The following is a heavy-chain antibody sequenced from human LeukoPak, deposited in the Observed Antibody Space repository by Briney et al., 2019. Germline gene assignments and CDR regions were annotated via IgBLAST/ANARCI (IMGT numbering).Heavy chain of an antibody. CDR3: ARASGSYHLDY. D-gene: IGHD1-26*01. CDR2: ISYDGSSK. J-gene: IGHJ4*02. V-gene: IGHV3-30-3*01. CDR1: GFTFSSYA. Sequence: GGSLRLSCAASGFTFSSYAMHWVRQAPGKGLEWVAVISYDGSSKYYADSVKGRFTISRDNSKNTLYLQMNSLRAEDTAVYYCARASGSYHLDYWGQGTLVTVSS.